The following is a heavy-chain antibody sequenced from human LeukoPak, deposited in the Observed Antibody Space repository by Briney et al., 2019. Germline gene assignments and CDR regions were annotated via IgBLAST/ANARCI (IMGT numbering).Heavy chain of an antibody. V-gene: IGHV1-18*01. Sequence: GASVKVSCKASGYTFTSHGISWVRQAPGQGLEWMGWISTYNGNTNYAQKLQGRVSMTTDTSTSTAYMDLRSLRSDDTAVYYCARVQQQLADAFDIWGQGTMVTVSS. CDR3: ARVQQQLADAFDI. CDR2: ISTYNGNT. D-gene: IGHD6-13*01. J-gene: IGHJ3*02. CDR1: GYTFTSHG.